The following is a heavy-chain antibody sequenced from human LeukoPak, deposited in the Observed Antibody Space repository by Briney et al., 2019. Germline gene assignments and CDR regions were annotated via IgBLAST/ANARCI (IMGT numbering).Heavy chain of an antibody. J-gene: IGHJ4*02. Sequence: SETLSLTCAVYGGSFSGYYWSWIRQPPGKGLEWIGEINHSGSTNYNPSLKSRVTISVHTSKNQFSLKLSSVTAADTAVYYCARGHNFDFWSGTFKFDYWGQGTLVTVSS. CDR1: GGSFSGYY. CDR2: INHSGST. V-gene: IGHV4-34*01. CDR3: ARGHNFDFWSGTFKFDY. D-gene: IGHD3-3*01.